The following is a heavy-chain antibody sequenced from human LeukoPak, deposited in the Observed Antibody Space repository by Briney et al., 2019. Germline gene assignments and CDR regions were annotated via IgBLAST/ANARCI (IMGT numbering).Heavy chain of an antibody. Sequence: GGSLRLSCAASGFTFSDYYMSWIRQAPGKGLEWVSAISGSGGSTYYADSVKGRFTISRDNSKNTLYLQMNSLRAEDTAVYYCAKGSSGGYYGGDAFDIWGQGTMVTVSS. CDR1: GFTFSDYY. V-gene: IGHV3-23*01. J-gene: IGHJ3*02. CDR3: AKGSSGGYYGGDAFDI. D-gene: IGHD3-22*01. CDR2: ISGSGGST.